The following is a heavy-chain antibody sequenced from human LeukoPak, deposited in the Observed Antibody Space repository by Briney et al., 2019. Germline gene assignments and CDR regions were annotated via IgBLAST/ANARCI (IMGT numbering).Heavy chain of an antibody. V-gene: IGHV4-38-2*02. CDR1: GYSISSGYY. CDR2: IYHSGST. CDR3: ARDDSSSSHY. J-gene: IGHJ4*02. Sequence: PSETLSLTCTVSGYSISSGYYWGWIRQPPGKGLEWIGSIYHSGSTYYNPSLKSRVTISVDTSKNQFSLKLSSVTAADTAVYYCARDDSSSSHYWGQGTLVTVSS. D-gene: IGHD6-13*01.